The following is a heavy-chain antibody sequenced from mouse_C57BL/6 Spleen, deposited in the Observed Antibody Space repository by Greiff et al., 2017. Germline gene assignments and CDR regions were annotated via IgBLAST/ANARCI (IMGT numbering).Heavy chain of an antibody. CDR2: ISSGSSTI. J-gene: IGHJ4*01. CDR1: GFTFSDYG. D-gene: IGHD2-4*01. CDR3: ARRGIMITLDYYAMDY. Sequence: EVKVVESGGGLVKPGGSLKLSCAASGFTFSDYGMHWVRQAPEKGLEWVAYISSGSSTIYYADTVKGRFTISRDNAKNTLFLQMTSLRSEDTAMYYCARRGIMITLDYYAMDYWGQGTSVTVSA. V-gene: IGHV5-17*01.